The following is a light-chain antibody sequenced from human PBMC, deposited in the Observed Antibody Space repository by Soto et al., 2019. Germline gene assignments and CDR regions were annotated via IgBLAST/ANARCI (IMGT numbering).Light chain of an antibody. J-gene: IGKJ2*01. CDR2: DAY. V-gene: IGKV1-5*01. CDR3: QQYNRAYT. CDR1: DSINNC. Sequence: DIQMTQSPSTLSAFVGDRVTITCRASDSINNCLAWYQQKPGKAPKLLIYDAYILESGVPSRFSGSGSGTEFTLTISSLQPDDFATYYCQQYNRAYTFGQGSKLEIK.